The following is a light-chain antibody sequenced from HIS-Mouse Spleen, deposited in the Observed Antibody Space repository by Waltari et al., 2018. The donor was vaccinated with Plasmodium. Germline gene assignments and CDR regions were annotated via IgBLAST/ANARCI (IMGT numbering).Light chain of an antibody. CDR3: SSYTSSSTLV. V-gene: IGLV2-14*03. CDR2: DVS. J-gene: IGLJ2*01. Sequence: QSALTQPASVSGSPGQSITIPCTGTSSDVGGYNYVPWYQQPPGKAPKLLIYDVSKRPSGVSTRFSGSKSGNTASLAISGLQAEDEADYYCSSYTSSSTLVFGGGTKLTVL. CDR1: SSDVGGYNY.